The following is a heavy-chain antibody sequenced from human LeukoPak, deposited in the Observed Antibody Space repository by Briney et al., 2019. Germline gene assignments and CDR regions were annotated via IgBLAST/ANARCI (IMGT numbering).Heavy chain of an antibody. V-gene: IGHV4-59*01. Sequence: PSETLSLTCTVSGGSISSYYWSWIRQPPGKGLEWIGYIYYSGSTNYNPSLKSRVTISVDTSKNQFSLKLSSVTAADTAVYYCARGSGSSHPYYYYYYYMDVWGKGTTVTISS. CDR2: IYYSGST. CDR3: ARGSGSSHPYYYYYYYMDV. D-gene: IGHD6-13*01. J-gene: IGHJ6*03. CDR1: GGSISSYY.